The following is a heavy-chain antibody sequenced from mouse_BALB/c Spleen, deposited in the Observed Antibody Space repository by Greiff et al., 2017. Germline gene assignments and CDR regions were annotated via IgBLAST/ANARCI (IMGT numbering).Heavy chain of an antibody. CDR1: GYSITSDYA. V-gene: IGHV3-2*02. CDR3: ARLGNSFAY. D-gene: IGHD2-1*01. CDR2: ISYSGST. J-gene: IGHJ3*01. Sequence: QSGPGLVKPSQSLSLTCTVTGYSITSDYAWNWIRQFPGNKLEWMGYISYSGSTSYNPSLKSRISITRDTSKNQFFLQLNSVTTEDTATYYCARLGNSFAYWGQGTLVTVSA.